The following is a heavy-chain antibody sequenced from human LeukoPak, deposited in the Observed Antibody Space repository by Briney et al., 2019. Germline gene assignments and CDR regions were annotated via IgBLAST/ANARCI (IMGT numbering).Heavy chain of an antibody. CDR3: ARAVVGATEY. J-gene: IGHJ4*02. Sequence: PSETLSLTCTVSGGSISSYYWSWIRQPPGKGLEWIGYIYYSGSTNYNPSLKSRVTISVDTSKNQFSLKLSSVTAADTAVYYCARAVVGATEYWGQGTLVTVSS. D-gene: IGHD1-26*01. CDR1: GGSISSYY. CDR2: IYYSGST. V-gene: IGHV4-59*08.